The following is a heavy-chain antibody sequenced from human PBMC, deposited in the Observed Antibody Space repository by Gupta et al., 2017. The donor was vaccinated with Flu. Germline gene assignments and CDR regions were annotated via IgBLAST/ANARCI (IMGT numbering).Heavy chain of an antibody. V-gene: IGHV3-13*01. J-gene: IGHJ4*02. CDR2: MSVAGDT. CDR1: GFTFRRHD. CDR3: VRDGRHGEFDY. Sequence: EVQLVESGGGVVQPGGSLRLSCAASGFTFRRHDMHWVRQPTGQGLEWVSAMSVAGDTFYPDSVKGRFTISRESARNILYLQMNSLRVGDTAVYYCVRDGRHGEFDYWGQGILVTVSS. D-gene: IGHD5/OR15-5a*01.